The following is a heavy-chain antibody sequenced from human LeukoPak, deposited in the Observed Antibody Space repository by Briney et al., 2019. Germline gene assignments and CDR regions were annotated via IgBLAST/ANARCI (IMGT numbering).Heavy chain of an antibody. J-gene: IGHJ4*02. D-gene: IGHD6-13*01. Sequence: GGSLSLSCAASGFTFSSYAMHWVRQAPGKGLEWVAVISYDGSNKYYADSVKGRFTISRDNSKNTLYLQMNSLRAEDTAVYYCARDPIGSRWPYYFDYWGQGTLVTVSS. CDR2: ISYDGSNK. CDR3: ARDPIGSRWPYYFDY. V-gene: IGHV3-30-3*01. CDR1: GFTFSSYA.